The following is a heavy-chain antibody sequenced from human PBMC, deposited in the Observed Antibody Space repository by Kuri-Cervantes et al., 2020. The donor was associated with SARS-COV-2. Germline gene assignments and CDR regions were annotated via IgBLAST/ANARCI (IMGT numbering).Heavy chain of an antibody. CDR1: GFTFSSYW. V-gene: IGHV3-7*01. Sequence: GESLKISCAASGFTFSSYWMSWVRQAPGKGLEWVANIKQDGSEKYYVDSVKGRFTISRDNAKNTLYLQMNSLRAEDTAVYYCAKDGGDYDFWSGYYTSGDYDAFDIWGQGTMVTVSS. J-gene: IGHJ3*02. CDR2: IKQDGSEK. D-gene: IGHD3-3*01. CDR3: AKDGGDYDFWSGYYTSGDYDAFDI.